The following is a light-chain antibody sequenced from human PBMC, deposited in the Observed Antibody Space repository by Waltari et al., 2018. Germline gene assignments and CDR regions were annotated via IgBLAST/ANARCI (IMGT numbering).Light chain of an antibody. Sequence: TVMTQSPVALSVSPGERVTLSCRASQSVSSNLACYQQKPGQAPRRLIYGVATRTTAIPAEFSGSGSGTEFTLTISSLQSEDYAVYYCQQYNDWPPVTFGGGTKVEIK. J-gene: IGKJ4*01. CDR3: QQYNDWPPVT. V-gene: IGKV3-15*01. CDR2: GVA. CDR1: QSVSSN.